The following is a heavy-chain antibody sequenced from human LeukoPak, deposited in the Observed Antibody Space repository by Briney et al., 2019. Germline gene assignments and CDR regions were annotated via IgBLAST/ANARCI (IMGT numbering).Heavy chain of an antibody. CDR1: XGSISSYX. CDR3: ARGYYDSSGYYRESAFDI. D-gene: IGHD3-22*01. Sequence: LXXTVSXGSISSYXXXWIRQPPGKGXEWXGEIXHSESTNYNPSLKSRVTISVDTSKNQFSLKLSSVTAADTAVYYCARGYYDSSGYYRESAFDIWGQGTMVTVSS. V-gene: IGHV4-34*01. CDR2: IXHSEST. J-gene: IGHJ3*02.